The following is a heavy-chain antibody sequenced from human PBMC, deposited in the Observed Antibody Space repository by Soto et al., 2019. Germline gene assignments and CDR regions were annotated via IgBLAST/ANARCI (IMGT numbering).Heavy chain of an antibody. Sequence: PGGSLRLSCAASGFTFSSYAMHWVRQAPGKGLEWVAVISYDGSNKYYADSVKGRFTISRDNSKNTLYLQMNSLRAEDTAVYYCARDGQWLLGPGGSFAPWGQGTLVTVSS. D-gene: IGHD6-19*01. CDR3: ARDGQWLLGPGGSFAP. CDR1: GFTFSSYA. CDR2: ISYDGSNK. J-gene: IGHJ5*02. V-gene: IGHV3-30-3*01.